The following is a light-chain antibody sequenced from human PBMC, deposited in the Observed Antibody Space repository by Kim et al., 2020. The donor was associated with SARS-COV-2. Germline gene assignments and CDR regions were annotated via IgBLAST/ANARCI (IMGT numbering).Light chain of an antibody. CDR3: QQYRT. V-gene: IGKV3-20*01. CDR1: QSGSSTF. CDR2: GVS. J-gene: IGKJ1*01. Sequence: EVVLTQSPGTLSLSPGERATLSCRASQSGSSTFLAWYQHKPGQAPRLLIYGVSSRATGVPDRFSGTGSGTDFTLTISRLEPEDSAVYYCQQYRTFGPWTKGDIK.